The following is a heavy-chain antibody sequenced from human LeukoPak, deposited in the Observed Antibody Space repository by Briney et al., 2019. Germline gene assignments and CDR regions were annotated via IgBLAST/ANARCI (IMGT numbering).Heavy chain of an antibody. CDR1: GFTFSSYE. CDR2: ISSSGSTI. Sequence: PGGSLRLSCAASGFTFSSYEMNWVRQAPGKGLEWVSYISSSGSTIYYADSVKGRFTISRDNAKNSLYLQMNSLRAEDTAVYYCARDRYDSSGYHDYWRQGTLVTVSS. J-gene: IGHJ4*02. D-gene: IGHD3-22*01. CDR3: ARDRYDSSGYHDY. V-gene: IGHV3-48*03.